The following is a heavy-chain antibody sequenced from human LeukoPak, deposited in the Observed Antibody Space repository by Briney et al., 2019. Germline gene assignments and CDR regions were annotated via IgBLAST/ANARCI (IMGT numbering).Heavy chain of an antibody. CDR2: VYYSGST. V-gene: IGHV4-59*12. J-gene: IGHJ4*02. CDR1: GGSLSNYY. Sequence: PSETLSLTCTVSGGSLSNYYWSWIRQPPGKGLEWIGYVYYSGSTNYNPSLKSRVTISLDTSKNQVSLKLTSVTAADTAVYYCARGPRLAVSDYWGQGTLVTVSS. D-gene: IGHD6-19*01. CDR3: ARGPRLAVSDY.